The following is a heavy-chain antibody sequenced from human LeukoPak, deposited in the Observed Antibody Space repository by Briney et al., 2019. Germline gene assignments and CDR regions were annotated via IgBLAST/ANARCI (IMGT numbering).Heavy chain of an antibody. J-gene: IGHJ4*02. CDR2: ISSSSSTI. Sequence: GGSLRLSCAASGFTFSSYSMNWVRQAPGKGLEWVSYISSSSSTIYYADSVKGRFTISRDNSKNTLYLQVNSLRAEDTAVYYCAKALDYWYFDYWGQGTLVTVSS. V-gene: IGHV3-48*01. CDR1: GFTFSSYS. D-gene: IGHD2/OR15-2a*01. CDR3: AKALDYWYFDY.